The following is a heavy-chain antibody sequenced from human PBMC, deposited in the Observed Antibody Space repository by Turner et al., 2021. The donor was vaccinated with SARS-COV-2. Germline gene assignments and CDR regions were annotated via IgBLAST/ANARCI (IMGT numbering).Heavy chain of an antibody. CDR3: AREGSALDY. J-gene: IGHJ4*02. CDR1: GDTFRNYA. CDR2: IVPTFSRT. V-gene: IGHV1-69*04. Sequence: FHLVQSGAEVKKLGSSVKVSCKPSGDTFRNYAINWVRQAPGQGLEWMGRIVPTFSRTNYAQDFQGRVTITADKSSNTLNMELSSLRSDDTAVYYCAREGSALDYWGQGTLVTVSS.